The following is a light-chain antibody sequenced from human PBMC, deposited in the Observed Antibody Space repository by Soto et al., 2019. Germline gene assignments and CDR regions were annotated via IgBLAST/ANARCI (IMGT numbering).Light chain of an antibody. Sequence: EIVMTQSPATLSASPGEGATLSCRARQSVSSTLAWCQRKPGQAPRLLIHGASNRATGIPARFSGSGSGTDFTLTISRLEPEDFAVYYCQQYGSFGQGTKVDIK. J-gene: IGKJ1*01. CDR1: QSVSST. CDR2: GAS. CDR3: QQYGS. V-gene: IGKV3-15*01.